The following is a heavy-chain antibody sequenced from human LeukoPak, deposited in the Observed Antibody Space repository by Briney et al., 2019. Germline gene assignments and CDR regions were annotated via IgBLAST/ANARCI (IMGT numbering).Heavy chain of an antibody. CDR2: IRYDGSNK. CDR1: GFTFSSYG. J-gene: IGHJ4*02. D-gene: IGHD7-27*01. V-gene: IGHV3-30*02. Sequence: GGSLRLSCAASGFTFSSYGMHWVRQAPGKGLEWVAFIRYDGSNKYYADSVKGRFTISRDNSKNTLYLQMNSLRAEDTAVYYCARGTETGDFDFDYWGQGTLVTVSS. CDR3: ARGTETGDFDFDY.